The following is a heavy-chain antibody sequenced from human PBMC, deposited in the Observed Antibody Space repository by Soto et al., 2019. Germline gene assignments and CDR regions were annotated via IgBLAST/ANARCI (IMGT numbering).Heavy chain of an antibody. V-gene: IGHV4-39*01. CDR2: IFYSGST. D-gene: IGHD2-15*01. Sequence: QLQLQESGPGLVKPSETLSLTCTVSGGSISSSSYYWGWIRQPPGKGLEWIGSIFYSGSTYYNPSLNTRVTLSVDTSTNQFSLKLSSVPAADTAVYYCARHLTYCSAGSCYSDFPYYGMDVWGQGTTVTVSS. CDR1: GGSISSSSYY. J-gene: IGHJ6*02. CDR3: ARHLTYCSAGSCYSDFPYYGMDV.